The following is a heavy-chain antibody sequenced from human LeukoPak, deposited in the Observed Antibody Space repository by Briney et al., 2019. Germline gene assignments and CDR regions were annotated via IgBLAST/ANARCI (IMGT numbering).Heavy chain of an antibody. V-gene: IGHV3-23*01. CDR2: ISGSGGST. CDR3: AKVRRGDYFAFDI. J-gene: IGHJ3*02. D-gene: IGHD4-17*01. Sequence: PGGSLRLSCAASGFTFRSYAMSWVRQAPGKGLEWVSAISGSGGSTYYADSVKGRFTISRDNSKNTLYLQMNSLRAEDTAVYYCAKVRRGDYFAFDIWGQGTMVTVSS. CDR1: GFTFRSYA.